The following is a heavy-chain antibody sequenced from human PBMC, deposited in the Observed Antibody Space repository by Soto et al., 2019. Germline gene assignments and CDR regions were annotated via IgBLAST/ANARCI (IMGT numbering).Heavy chain of an antibody. CDR3: ASDGYSYGPFDY. V-gene: IGHV3-23*01. CDR1: GFTFSNYA. D-gene: IGHD5-18*01. J-gene: IGHJ4*02. Sequence: GGSLRLSCIGSGFTFSNYAMSWVRQPPGKGPEWVSVISGSGLTTDYADSVKGRFTISRDNSNNTMYLQMNSLRAEDTAVYYCASDGYSYGPFDYWGQGTLVTVSS. CDR2: ISGSGLTT.